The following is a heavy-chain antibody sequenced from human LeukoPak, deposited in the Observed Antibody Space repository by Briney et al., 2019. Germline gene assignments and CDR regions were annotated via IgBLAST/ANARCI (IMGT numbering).Heavy chain of an antibody. CDR2: INLKSGVT. V-gene: IGHV1-2*02. J-gene: IGHJ4*02. D-gene: IGHD6-19*01. CDR3: ARRIAVAGSPVYYFDY. CDR1: AYTLSGYY. Sequence: ASVKLCCNASAYTLSGYYIHLVRQRPAPGLERMGWINLKSGVTNYAQKFQGRVTMTWDTSINTTFMELSRLRSDDTAVYYCARRIAVAGSPVYYFDYWGQGTLVTVSS.